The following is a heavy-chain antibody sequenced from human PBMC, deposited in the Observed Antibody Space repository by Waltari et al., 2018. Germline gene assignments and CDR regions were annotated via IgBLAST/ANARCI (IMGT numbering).Heavy chain of an antibody. J-gene: IGHJ5*02. CDR1: GGSFSGYY. D-gene: IGHD2-15*01. Sequence: QVQLQQWGAGLLKPSETLSLTCAVYGGSFSGYYWSWIRQPPGKGLEWIGEINHSGSTNYNPSLKSRVTISVDTSKNQFSLKLSSVTAADTAVYYCARGGCSGGSCYSRRGHNWFDPWGQGTLVTVSS. CDR3: ARGGCSGGSCYSRRGHNWFDP. V-gene: IGHV4-34*01. CDR2: INHSGST.